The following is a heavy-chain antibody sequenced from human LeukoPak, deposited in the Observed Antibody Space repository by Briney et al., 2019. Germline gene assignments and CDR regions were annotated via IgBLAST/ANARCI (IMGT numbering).Heavy chain of an antibody. D-gene: IGHD6-13*01. J-gene: IGHJ6*02. CDR3: TTDIGSSWYMYYYGMDV. CDR2: IKSKTDGGTT. V-gene: IGHV3-15*01. CDR1: GFTHSKAW. Sequence: GGTLRLSRAASGFTHSKAWMSWVRQAPTKGLEWGGRIKSKTDGGTTDYAAPVKVRFTISRDDSKNTLYLQMNSLKTEDTAVYYCTTDIGSSWYMYYYGMDVWGQGTTVTVSS.